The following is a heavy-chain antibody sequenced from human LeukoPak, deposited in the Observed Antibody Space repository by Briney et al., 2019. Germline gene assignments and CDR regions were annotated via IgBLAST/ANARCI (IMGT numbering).Heavy chain of an antibody. J-gene: IGHJ4*02. CDR1: GYTFTCYY. V-gene: IGHV1-2*02. Sequence: GASVKVSCKASGYTFTCYYMHWVRQAPGQGPEWMGWINPNSGGTNYAQKFQGRVTMTRDTSISTAYMELSRLTADDTAGYYCARALPGIAVAGATESDYWGQGTLVTVSS. D-gene: IGHD6-19*01. CDR2: INPNSGGT. CDR3: ARALPGIAVAGATESDY.